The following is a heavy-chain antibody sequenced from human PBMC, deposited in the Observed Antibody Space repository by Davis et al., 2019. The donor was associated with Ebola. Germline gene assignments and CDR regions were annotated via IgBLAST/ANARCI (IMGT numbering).Heavy chain of an antibody. CDR2: IKQDGSEK. CDR3: ARADSILIAARPDPYYMDV. V-gene: IGHV3-7*01. Sequence: GESLKISCAASGFTFSSYWMSWVRQAPGKGLEWVANIKQDGSEKYYVDSVKGRFTISRDNAKNSLYLQMNSLRAEDTAVYYCARADSILIAARPDPYYMDVWGKGTTVTVSS. D-gene: IGHD6-6*01. J-gene: IGHJ6*03. CDR1: GFTFSSYW.